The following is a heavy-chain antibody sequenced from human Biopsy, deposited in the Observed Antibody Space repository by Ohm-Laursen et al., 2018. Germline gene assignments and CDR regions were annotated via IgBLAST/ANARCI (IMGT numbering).Heavy chain of an antibody. CDR2: NIPILGTG. V-gene: IGHV1-69*06. CDR3: AAKLTGYFHH. D-gene: IGHD3-9*01. Sequence: SVNASCTVPGGTFSNYGVNWVRQAPGQGLEWLGGNIPILGTGNYAQKFQDRVTVAADTSTSTATMEMRSLRSDDPAVYYCAAKLTGYFHHWGQGTLVIVSS. J-gene: IGHJ1*01. CDR1: GGTFSNYG.